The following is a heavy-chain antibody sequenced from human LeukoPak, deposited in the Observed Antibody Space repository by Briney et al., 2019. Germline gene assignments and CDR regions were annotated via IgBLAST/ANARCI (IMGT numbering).Heavy chain of an antibody. J-gene: IGHJ4*02. CDR3: ANLPTGKY. Sequence: PGGSLRLSCAASGFTVSSNYMSWVRQAPGKGLEWVSVTYSGGSAYYADSLKGRFTISRDNSKNTLYLQMNSLTAEDTAVYYCANLPTGKYWGQGTLVTVSS. CDR1: GFTVSSNY. D-gene: IGHD2-8*02. CDR2: TYSGGSA. V-gene: IGHV3-53*01.